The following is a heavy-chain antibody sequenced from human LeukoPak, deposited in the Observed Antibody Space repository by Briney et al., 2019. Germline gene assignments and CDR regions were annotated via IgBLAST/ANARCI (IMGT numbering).Heavy chain of an antibody. V-gene: IGHV4-34*01. CDR2: INHSGST. Sequence: SETLSLTCAVYGGSFSGYYWSWIRQPPGKGLEWIGEINHSGSTNYNPSLKSRVTISVDTSKNQFSLKLSSVTAADTAVYYCARGTVPDYVWGSYRPLSDWGQGTLVTVSS. CDR1: GGSFSGYY. D-gene: IGHD3-16*02. J-gene: IGHJ4*02. CDR3: ARGTVPDYVWGSYRPLSD.